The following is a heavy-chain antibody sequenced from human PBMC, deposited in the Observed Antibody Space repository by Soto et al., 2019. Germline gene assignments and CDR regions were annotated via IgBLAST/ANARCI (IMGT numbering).Heavy chain of an antibody. J-gene: IGHJ4*02. Sequence: GGPLRLSCAASGFTFSSYGMHWVRQAPGKGLEWVAVIWYDGSNKYYADSVKGRFTISRDNSKNTLYLQMNSLRAEDTAVYYCARDTVDSSGPLIYFDYWGQGTLVTVSS. CDR2: IWYDGSNK. D-gene: IGHD3-22*01. CDR1: GFTFSSYG. CDR3: ARDTVDSSGPLIYFDY. V-gene: IGHV3-33*01.